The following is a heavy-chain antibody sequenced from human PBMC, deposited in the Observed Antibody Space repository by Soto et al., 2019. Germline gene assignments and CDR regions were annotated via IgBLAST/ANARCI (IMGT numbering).Heavy chain of an antibody. CDR3: AKQFCDDSNCHWYFYF. V-gene: IGHV1-2*02. CDR2: INPDSGST. J-gene: IGHJ4*02. CDR1: GYHFTGSY. D-gene: IGHD3-9*01. Sequence: QVRLLQSGPEVQRPGASTNISCQASGYHFTGSYLHWLRRAPGQAPQWMGMINPDSGSTTYAQTYQSRVAMTTDRSTDTVYLGLDRLTSDDSATYYCAKQFCDDSNCHWYFYFWGQGTSVTVS.